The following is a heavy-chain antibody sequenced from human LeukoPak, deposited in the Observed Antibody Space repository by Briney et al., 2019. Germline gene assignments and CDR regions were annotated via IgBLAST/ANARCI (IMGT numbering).Heavy chain of an antibody. J-gene: IGHJ4*02. D-gene: IGHD6-13*01. V-gene: IGHV1-2*02. CDR1: GYTFTSYG. CDR3: ARDKSGAAGTIDY. Sequence: ASVKVSCKASGYTFTSYGISWVRQAPGQGLEWMGWINPNSGGTNYAQKFQGRVTMTRDTSISTAYMELSRLRSDDTAVYYCARDKSGAAGTIDYWGQGTLVTVSS. CDR2: INPNSGGT.